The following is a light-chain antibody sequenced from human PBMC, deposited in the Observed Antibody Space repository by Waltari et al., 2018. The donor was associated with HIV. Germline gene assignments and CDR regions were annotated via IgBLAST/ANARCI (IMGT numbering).Light chain of an antibody. CDR2: RNN. V-gene: IGLV1-47*01. J-gene: IGLJ3*02. CDR3: AAWDDSLYGRV. Sequence: QSVLTQPPSASGPPGQRVTISCSGSSSNIGSNYVYWYQQLPGTAPKLLIYRNNQRPSGVPDRFSGSKSDTSASLAINGLRSEDEADYYCAAWDDSLYGRVFGGGTKLTVL. CDR1: SSNIGSNY.